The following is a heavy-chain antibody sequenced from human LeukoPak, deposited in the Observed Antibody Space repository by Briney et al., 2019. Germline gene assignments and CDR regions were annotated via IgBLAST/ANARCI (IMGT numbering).Heavy chain of an antibody. J-gene: IGHJ4*02. Sequence: PSQTLSLTCTVSGGSISSGGYYWSWIRQHPRKGLEWIGYIYYSGSTYYNPSLKSRVTISVDTSKNQFSLKLSSVTAADTAVYYCARSVRLVVRGVISYYFDYWGQGTLVTVSS. CDR1: GGSISSGGYY. D-gene: IGHD3-10*01. CDR2: IYYSGST. CDR3: ARSVRLVVRGVISYYFDY. V-gene: IGHV4-31*03.